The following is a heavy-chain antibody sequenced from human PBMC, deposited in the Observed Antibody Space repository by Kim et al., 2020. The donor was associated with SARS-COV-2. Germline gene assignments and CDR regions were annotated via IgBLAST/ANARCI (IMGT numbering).Heavy chain of an antibody. V-gene: IGHV4-34*01. J-gene: IGHJ3*01. CDR3: ARYGLSGKGFDV. CDR2: INHRGST. D-gene: IGHD1-26*01. Sequence: SETLSLTCAVYGGSFSGYYWNWIRQPPGKGLEWIGEINHRGSTKYKQSLKSGVTISVDTSKNQFSLKLRSVTATDTAVYCCARYGLSGKGFDVWGQGTLVPVYS. CDR1: GGSFSGYY.